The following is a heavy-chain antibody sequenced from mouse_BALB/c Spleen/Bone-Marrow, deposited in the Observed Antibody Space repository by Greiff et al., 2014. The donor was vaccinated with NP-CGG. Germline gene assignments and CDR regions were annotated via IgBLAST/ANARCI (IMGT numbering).Heavy chain of an antibody. J-gene: IGHJ4*01. Sequence: QVQLKESGAELVRPGVSVKISCKGSGYTFTDYAMHWVKQSHAESLEWIGVINTYFGDISYNQKFKGKATIAVDKTSRTVYMELARLTAEDSAIYYCARGYSNNYAMEYWGQGTSVTVSS. CDR1: GYTFTDYA. CDR2: INTYFGDI. V-gene: IGHV1S137*01. D-gene: IGHD2-5*01. CDR3: ARGYSNNYAMEY.